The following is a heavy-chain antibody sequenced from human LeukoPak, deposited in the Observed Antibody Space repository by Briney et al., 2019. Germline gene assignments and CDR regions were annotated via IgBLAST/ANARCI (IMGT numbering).Heavy chain of an antibody. V-gene: IGHV3-30*02. CDR2: IRYDGSNK. Sequence: LPGGSLRPSCAASGFTFSSYGMHWVRQAPGEGLEWVAFIRYDGSNKYYADSVKGRFTISRDNSKNTLYLQMNSLRAEDTAVYYCAKDLRATKYSYGSGLPFDYWGQGTLVTVSS. CDR3: AKDLRATKYSYGSGLPFDY. D-gene: IGHD3-10*01. J-gene: IGHJ4*02. CDR1: GFTFSSYG.